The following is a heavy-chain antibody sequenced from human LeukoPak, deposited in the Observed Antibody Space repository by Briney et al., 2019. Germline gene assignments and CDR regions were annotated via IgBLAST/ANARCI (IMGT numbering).Heavy chain of an antibody. Sequence: PSETLSLTCAVYGGSFSGFYWNWIRQPPGKGLEWIGYIYYSGSTNNNPSFKSRVAISVDTSKNQFSLKLSSVTAADTAVYYCATWGIAVAGTFDYWGQGTLVTV. J-gene: IGHJ4*02. V-gene: IGHV4-59*08. CDR3: ATWGIAVAGTFDY. CDR2: IYYSGST. D-gene: IGHD6-19*01. CDR1: GGSFSGFY.